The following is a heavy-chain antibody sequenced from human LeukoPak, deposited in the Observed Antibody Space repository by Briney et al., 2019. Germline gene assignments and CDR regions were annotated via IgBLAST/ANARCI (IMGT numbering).Heavy chain of an antibody. D-gene: IGHD6-6*01. CDR1: GGSISSYY. CDR2: VYYSGST. Sequence: SETLSLTCTVSGGSISSYYWSWIRQPPGKGLEWIGYVYYSGSTNYNPSLKSRVTVSVDTSKNQFSLKLSPVTAADTAVYYCAREVGGSFNWGQGTLVTVSS. CDR3: AREVGGSFN. J-gene: IGHJ4*02. V-gene: IGHV4-59*01.